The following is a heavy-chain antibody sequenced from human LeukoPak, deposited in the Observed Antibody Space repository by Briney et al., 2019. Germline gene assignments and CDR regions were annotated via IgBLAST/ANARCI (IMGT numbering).Heavy chain of an antibody. CDR3: ARWDTAMAVDY. CDR1: GYSFTSYW. J-gene: IGHJ4*02. CDR2: THPGDSDT. V-gene: IGHV5-51*01. D-gene: IGHD5-18*01. Sequence: GESLQISCQGSGYSFTSYWIGWVRQMPGKGLEWMGITHPGDSDTRYSPSFQGQVTISADKSINTAHLQWSRLKASDTAMYYCARWDTAMAVDYWGQGTLVTVSS.